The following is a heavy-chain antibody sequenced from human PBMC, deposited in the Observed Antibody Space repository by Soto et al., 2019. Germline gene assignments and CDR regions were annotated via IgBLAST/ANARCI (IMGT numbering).Heavy chain of an antibody. CDR1: GFTFSRHW. CDR3: ARGDGYISYYYGMDV. CDR2: INKDGSDT. D-gene: IGHD5-12*01. Sequence: VGSLRLSCVASGFTFSRHWMHWVRQAPGRGLVWVSRINKDGSDTTYADSVRGRLTISRDNARNTLYLQLNSLRAEDTAVYYCARGDGYISYYYGMDVWGQGTTVTVSS. V-gene: IGHV3-74*01. J-gene: IGHJ6*02.